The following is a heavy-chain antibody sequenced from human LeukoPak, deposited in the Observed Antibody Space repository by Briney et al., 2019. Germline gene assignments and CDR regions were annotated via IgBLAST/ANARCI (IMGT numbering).Heavy chain of an antibody. J-gene: IGHJ4*02. CDR2: IYSGGST. Sequence: PGGSLRLSCAASGFTVSSNYMSWVRQAPGKGLEWVSVIYSGGSTYYADSVKGRFTISRDNSKNTLYLQMNSLRAEDTAVYYCASSRDGYHYYFDYWGQGTLVTVSS. D-gene: IGHD5-24*01. V-gene: IGHV3-53*01. CDR1: GFTVSSNY. CDR3: ASSRDGYHYYFDY.